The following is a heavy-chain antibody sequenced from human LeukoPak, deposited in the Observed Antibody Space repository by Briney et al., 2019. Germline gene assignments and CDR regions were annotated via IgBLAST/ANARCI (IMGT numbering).Heavy chain of an antibody. D-gene: IGHD2-2*01. J-gene: IGHJ5*02. V-gene: IGHV3-23*01. CDR2: ISGSGGST. CDR3: AKNPAALNWFDP. Sequence: PGGSLRLSCAASGFTFSSYATSWVRQAPGKGLEWVSAISGSGGSTYYADSVKGRFAISRDNSKNTLYLQMNSLRAEDTAVYYCAKNPAALNWFDPWGQGTLVTVSS. CDR1: GFTFSSYA.